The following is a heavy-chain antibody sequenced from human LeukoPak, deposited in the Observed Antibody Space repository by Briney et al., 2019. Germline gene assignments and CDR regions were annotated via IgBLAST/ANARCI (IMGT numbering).Heavy chain of an antibody. CDR3: ARDIRGGATGGLFDY. CDR2: ISYDGSNK. D-gene: IGHD1-26*01. CDR1: GFTFSSYA. V-gene: IGHV3-30*04. Sequence: GGSLRLSCAASGFTFSSYAMHWVRQAPGKGLEWVAVISYDGSNKYYADSVKGRFTISRDNSKNTLYLQMNSLRAEDTAVYYCARDIRGGATGGLFDYWGQGTLVTVSS. J-gene: IGHJ4*02.